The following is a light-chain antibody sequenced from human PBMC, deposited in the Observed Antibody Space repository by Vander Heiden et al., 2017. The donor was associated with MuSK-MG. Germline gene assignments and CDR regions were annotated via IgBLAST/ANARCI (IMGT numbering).Light chain of an antibody. CDR1: QNINNY. V-gene: IGKV1-39*01. CDR3: QQSYITPLT. CDR2: AAS. Sequence: DIPMTQSPSSLSASVGDRVDITCRASQNINNYLNWYQQRPGRAPNLLIYAASTLQTDVPSRFSGSGSGTDFTLTISSLQPEDFATYYCQQSYITPLTFGPGTKVDI. J-gene: IGKJ3*01.